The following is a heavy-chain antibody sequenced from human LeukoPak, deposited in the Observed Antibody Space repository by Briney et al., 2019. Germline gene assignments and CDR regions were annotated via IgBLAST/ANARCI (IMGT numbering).Heavy chain of an antibody. CDR1: GFTFNDYW. V-gene: IGHV3-74*03. Sequence: GGSLRLSCVGSGFTFNDYWIHWVRHAPGKGLVWVSAIKTDGSAMQYADSVKGRFAISRDNAKNTVYLQMNSLRDEDTAVYYCVRDRTVSTIPDYWGQGTLVTVSS. D-gene: IGHD5/OR15-5a*01. CDR2: IKTDGSAM. CDR3: VRDRTVSTIPDY. J-gene: IGHJ4*02.